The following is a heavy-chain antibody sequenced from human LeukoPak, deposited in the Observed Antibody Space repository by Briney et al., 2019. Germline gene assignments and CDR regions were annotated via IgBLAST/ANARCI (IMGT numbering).Heavy chain of an antibody. Sequence: VASVKVSCKASGGTFSSYAISWVRQAPGQGLEWMGRIIPILGIANYAQKFQGRVTITAGKSTSTAYMELSSLRSEDTAVYYCARGGYSYGYLGDYWGQGTLVTVSS. CDR2: IIPILGIA. J-gene: IGHJ4*02. CDR1: GGTFSSYA. CDR3: ARGGYSYGYLGDY. D-gene: IGHD5-18*01. V-gene: IGHV1-69*04.